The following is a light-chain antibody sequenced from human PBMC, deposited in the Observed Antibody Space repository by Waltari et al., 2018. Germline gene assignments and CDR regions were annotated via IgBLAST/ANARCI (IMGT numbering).Light chain of an antibody. CDR1: CISIGSTY. CDR2: RNN. Sequence: QSVLTQPPSASGNPGQRLTIPCSGSCISIGSTYVYWYQQLPGTAPKLLIYRNNQRPSGVPDRFSGSKSGTSASLAISGLRSEDEADYYCAAWDDSLSGWVFGGGTKLTVL. CDR3: AAWDDSLSGWV. J-gene: IGLJ3*02. V-gene: IGLV1-47*01.